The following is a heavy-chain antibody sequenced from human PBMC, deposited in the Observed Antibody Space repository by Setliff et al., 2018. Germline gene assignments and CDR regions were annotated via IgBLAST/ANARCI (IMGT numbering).Heavy chain of an antibody. J-gene: IGHJ4*02. CDR1: GGTFSSYA. Sequence: GASVKVSCKASGGTFSSYAISWVRQAPGQGLEWMGGIIPIFATANYPQKFQGRVTMTADTSTSTAYMELRSLRSDDTAIYYCARNIVPLNWGQGTLVTVSS. V-gene: IGHV1-69*06. D-gene: IGHD5-12*01. CDR2: IIPIFATA. CDR3: ARNIVPLN.